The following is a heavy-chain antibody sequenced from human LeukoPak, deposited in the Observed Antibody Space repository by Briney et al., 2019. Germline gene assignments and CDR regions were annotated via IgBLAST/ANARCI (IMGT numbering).Heavy chain of an antibody. J-gene: IGHJ4*02. D-gene: IGHD3-3*01. CDR2: ISASGGST. V-gene: IGHV3-23*01. CDR1: GFTFSSYA. CDR3: ATHEIFGVIIPNFDS. Sequence: PGGSLRLSCAASGFTFSSYAMSWVRQAPGKGLEWVSAISASGGSTYYADSVKGRFTISRDNSKNTLYVLMNSLRAEDTAVYYCATHEIFGVIIPNFDSWGQGILVTVSS.